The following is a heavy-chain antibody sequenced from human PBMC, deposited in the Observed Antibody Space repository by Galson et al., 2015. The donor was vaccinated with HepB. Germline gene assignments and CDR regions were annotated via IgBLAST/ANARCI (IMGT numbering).Heavy chain of an antibody. Sequence: LRLSCAASGFTFSTYNMNWVRQAPGKGLEWVSSISSSRTYTYYADSVKGRFTISRDNAKNSLYLQMNSLRAEDTAVYYCARDRIHDAFDIWGQGTMVTVSS. CDR3: ARDRIHDAFDI. CDR2: ISSSRTYT. V-gene: IGHV3-21*01. CDR1: GFTFSTYN. J-gene: IGHJ3*02.